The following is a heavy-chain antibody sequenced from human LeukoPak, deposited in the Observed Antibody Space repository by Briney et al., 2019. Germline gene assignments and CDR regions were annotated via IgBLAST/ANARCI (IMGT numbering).Heavy chain of an antibody. CDR2: INHSGST. CDR3: ARGGRYGRPLDY. CDR1: GGSFSGYY. J-gene: IGHJ4*02. Sequence: PSETLSLTCAVYGGSFSGYYWSWIRQPPGKGLEWIGEINHSGSTNYNPSLKSRVTISVDTSKNQFSLKLSSVTAADTAVYYCARGGRYGRPLDYWGQGTLVTVSS. D-gene: IGHD3-16*01. V-gene: IGHV4-34*01.